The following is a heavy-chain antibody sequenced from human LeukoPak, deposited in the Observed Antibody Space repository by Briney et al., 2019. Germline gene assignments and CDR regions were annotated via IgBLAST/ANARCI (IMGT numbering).Heavy chain of an antibody. Sequence: PGGSLRLSCAASGFTFSSYGMHWVRQARGKGLEWVAFIRYDGSNKYYADSVKGRFTISRDNSKNTLYLQMNSLRAEDTAVYYCAKDGERLVVVTAMSAVDYWGQGTLVTVSS. D-gene: IGHD2-21*02. J-gene: IGHJ4*02. CDR2: IRYDGSNK. CDR3: AKDGERLVVVTAMSAVDY. CDR1: GFTFSSYG. V-gene: IGHV3-30*02.